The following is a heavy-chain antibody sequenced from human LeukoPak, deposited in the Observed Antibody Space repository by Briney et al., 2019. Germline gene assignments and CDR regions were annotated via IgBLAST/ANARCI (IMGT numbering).Heavy chain of an antibody. CDR2: ISYDGTNK. Sequence: GGSLRLSCAASGFTFSSYAIHWVRQAPGKGLEWVAVISYDGTNKNYADSVKGRFTISRDNSKNTVYLQMNSLRVEDAAVHYCARDPRGSPYYFDYWGQGTLVTVSP. V-gene: IGHV3-30-3*01. J-gene: IGHJ4*02. D-gene: IGHD1-26*01. CDR3: ARDPRGSPYYFDY. CDR1: GFTFSSYA.